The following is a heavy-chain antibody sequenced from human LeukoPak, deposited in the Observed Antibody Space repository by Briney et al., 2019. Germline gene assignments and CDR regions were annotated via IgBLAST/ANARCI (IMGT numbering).Heavy chain of an antibody. CDR1: GYTFTSYG. CDR3: ARRRDPGLLWFGELLDY. CDR2: ISAHNGNT. V-gene: IGHV1-18*01. D-gene: IGHD3-10*01. J-gene: IGHJ4*02. Sequence: ASVKVSCKASGYTFTSYGISWVRQAPGQGLEWMGWISAHNGNTNYAQKLQGRVTMTTDTSTSTAYMELRSLRSDDTAVYYCARRRDPGLLWFGELLDYWGQGTLVTVSS.